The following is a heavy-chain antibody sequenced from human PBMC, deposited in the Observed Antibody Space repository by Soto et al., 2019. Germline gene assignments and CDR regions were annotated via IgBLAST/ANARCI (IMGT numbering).Heavy chain of an antibody. V-gene: IGHV4-61*01. J-gene: IGHJ2*01. D-gene: IGHD3-22*01. CDR1: GGSVISDNFY. Sequence: QMQLQESGPGLVKPSETLSLTCTVSGGSVISDNFYWSWIRQPPGKGLEWIGYIYYSGSTNYNSSLKSRVTISIDRSQNQFSLQLTSLTAADTAVYYCARDTYNSRSLHGRYVDLWGRGTLVTVSS. CDR3: ARDTYNSRSLHGRYVDL. CDR2: IYYSGST.